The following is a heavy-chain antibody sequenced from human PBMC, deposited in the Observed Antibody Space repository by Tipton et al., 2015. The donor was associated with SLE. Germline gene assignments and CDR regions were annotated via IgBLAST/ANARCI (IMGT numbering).Heavy chain of an antibody. CDR1: GFSVSRNY. D-gene: IGHD2-21*01. J-gene: IGHJ4*02. V-gene: IGHV3-53*04. Sequence: GSLRLSCAASGFSVSRNYMTWVRQAPGKGLEWVSVIYIAGTTYYADSVKGRFTISRHNSKNTLYLQMNSLRAEDTAVYYCARALLPRYGFDYWGQGTLVTVSS. CDR2: IYIAGTT. CDR3: ARALLPRYGFDY.